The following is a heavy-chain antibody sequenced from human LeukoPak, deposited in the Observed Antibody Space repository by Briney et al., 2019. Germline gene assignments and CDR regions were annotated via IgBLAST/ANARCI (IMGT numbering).Heavy chain of an antibody. CDR3: ARGKWELVP. D-gene: IGHD1-26*01. Sequence: GGSLRLSCAGTGFRFSSYWISWVRQAPVKGLEWVANIKQDGSEKYYVDSVKGRFTTSRDNAKNSLYLQMNSLRAEDTAVYYCARGKWELVPWGQGTLVTVSS. J-gene: IGHJ5*02. V-gene: IGHV3-7*01. CDR1: GFRFSSYW. CDR2: IKQDGSEK.